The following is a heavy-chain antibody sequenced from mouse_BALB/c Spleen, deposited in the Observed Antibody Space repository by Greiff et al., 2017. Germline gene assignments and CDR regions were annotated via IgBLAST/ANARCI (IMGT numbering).Heavy chain of an antibody. V-gene: IGHV1S22*01. D-gene: IGHD1-1*01. J-gene: IGHJ4*01. CDR2: IYPGSGST. Sequence: LQQPGSELVRPGASVKLSCKASGYTFTSYWMPWVKQRPGQGLEWIGNIYPGSGSTNYDEKFKSKATLTVDTSSSTAYMQLSSLTSEDSAVYYGTKGTTVHYAMDYWGQGTSVTVSS. CDR3: TKGTTVHYAMDY. CDR1: GYTFTSYW.